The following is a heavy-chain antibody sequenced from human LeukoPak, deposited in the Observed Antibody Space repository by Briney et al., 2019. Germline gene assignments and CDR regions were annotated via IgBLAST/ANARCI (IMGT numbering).Heavy chain of an antibody. J-gene: IGHJ5*02. CDR3: ARAFSLLIAGAFDP. CDR1: GYSFTAYF. CDR2: MNPNSGNT. Sequence: GASVKVSCKTSGYSFTAYFIHWVRQAPGQGLEWMGWMNPNSGNTGYAQKFQGRVTMTRNTSISTAYMELSSLRSEDTAVYYCARAFSLLIAGAFDPWGQGTLVTVSS. V-gene: IGHV1-8*01. D-gene: IGHD6-19*01.